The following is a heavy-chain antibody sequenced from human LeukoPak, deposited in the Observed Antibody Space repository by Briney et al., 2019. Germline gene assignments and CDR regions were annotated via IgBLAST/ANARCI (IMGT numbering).Heavy chain of an antibody. CDR1: GGTFSSYA. Sequence: SVKVSCKASGGTFSSYAISWVRQAPGQGLEWMGGIIPIFGTANYAQKFQGRVTITADESTSTAYMELSSLRSEDTAVYYCARAKSSIAAPLPPFYFDYWGQGALVTVSS. D-gene: IGHD6-6*01. CDR3: ARAKSSIAAPLPPFYFDY. J-gene: IGHJ4*02. CDR2: IIPIFGTA. V-gene: IGHV1-69*13.